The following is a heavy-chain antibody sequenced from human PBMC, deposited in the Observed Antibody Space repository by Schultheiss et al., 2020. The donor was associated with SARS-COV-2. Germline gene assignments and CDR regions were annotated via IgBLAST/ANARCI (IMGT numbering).Heavy chain of an antibody. V-gene: IGHV3-7*03. D-gene: IGHD3-22*01. CDR3: AKGPRSGYYYVYDY. CDR2: IKQDGSEK. J-gene: IGHJ4*02. Sequence: GESLKISCAASGFTFSSYWMSWVRQAPGKGLEWVANIKQDGSEKYYVDSVKGRFTISRDNAKNSLYLQMNSLRAEDTAVYYCAKGPRSGYYYVYDYWGQGTLVTVSS. CDR1: GFTFSSYW.